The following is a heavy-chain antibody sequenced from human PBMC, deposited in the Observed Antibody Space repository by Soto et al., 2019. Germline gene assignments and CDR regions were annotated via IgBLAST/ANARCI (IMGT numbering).Heavy chain of an antibody. V-gene: IGHV4-30-4*01. D-gene: IGHD3-3*01. CDR1: GGSISSGDYS. J-gene: IGHJ5*02. Sequence: PSETLSLTCTVSGGSISSGDYSWSWVRQSPGKGLEWIGHIYNSGITYYNPSLKSRVVISIDTSRNQFSLRLNSLTAADRAVYFCAWGFTFFALPSRFCFDPWGQGPVVTV. CDR3: AWGFTFFALPSRFCFDP. CDR2: IYNSGIT.